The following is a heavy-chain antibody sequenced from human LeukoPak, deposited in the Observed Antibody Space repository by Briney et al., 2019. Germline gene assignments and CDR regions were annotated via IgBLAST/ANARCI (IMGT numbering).Heavy chain of an antibody. CDR1: GFTFSDCS. J-gene: IGHJ4*02. CDR2: LRYDGIDK. Sequence: GGSLRLSCAAYGFTFSDCSMHWVRLAPGKGLEWVAFLRYDGIDKSYADSVKGRFTVSRDKSTSTLYLQMTSLRTEDKAVYYCAKERGCTGAYDTGGQGTLVTVSS. V-gene: IGHV3-30*02. D-gene: IGHD2-8*02. CDR3: AKERGCTGAYDT.